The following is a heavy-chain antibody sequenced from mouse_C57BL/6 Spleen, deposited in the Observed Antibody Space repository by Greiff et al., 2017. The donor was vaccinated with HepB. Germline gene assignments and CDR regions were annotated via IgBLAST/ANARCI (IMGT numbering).Heavy chain of an antibody. V-gene: IGHV1-4*01. CDR1: GYTFTSYT. CDR2: INPSSGYT. D-gene: IGHD2-5*01. CDR3: ARNYRDSNYDAMQC. Sequence: QVQLQQSGAELARPGASVKMSCKASGYTFTSYTMHWVNQRPGQGLEWIGYINPSSGYTKYNQKFKDKATLTADKSSITAYMQLSSLTSEDSAVYEGARNYRDSNYDAMQCWGHGASVTVSS. J-gene: IGHJ4*01.